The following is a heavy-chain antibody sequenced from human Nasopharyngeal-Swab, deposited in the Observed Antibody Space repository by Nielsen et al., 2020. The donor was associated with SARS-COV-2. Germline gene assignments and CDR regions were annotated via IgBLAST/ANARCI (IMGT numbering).Heavy chain of an antibody. CDR2: IYPRDSDT. Sequence: GESLKISCKGSGYSFTCYWIAWVRQMPGKGVEWMGIIYPRDSDTRYSPSFQGQVTITADKSISTAYLQWSSLKASDTAMYYCVRPEGVATSFKYYFQYGMDVWCQGTMVTVPS. V-gene: IGHV5-51*01. D-gene: IGHD5-12*01. CDR3: VRPEGVATSFKYYFQYGMDV. CDR1: GYSFTCYW. J-gene: IGHJ6*02.